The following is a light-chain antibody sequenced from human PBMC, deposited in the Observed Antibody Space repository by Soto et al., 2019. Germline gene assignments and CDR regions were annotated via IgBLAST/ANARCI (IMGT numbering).Light chain of an antibody. CDR3: QLSDGSWT. CDR1: QSISTY. J-gene: IGKJ1*01. CDR2: AAS. V-gene: IGKV1-39*01. Sequence: DIQMTQSPSSLSASVGDSVTITCRASQSISTYLNWYQQKLGKAPKLLISAASSLQSGVPSRFSGSGSGTYFTLSISSLQPEDHATYYCQLSDGSWTFGQGTKV.